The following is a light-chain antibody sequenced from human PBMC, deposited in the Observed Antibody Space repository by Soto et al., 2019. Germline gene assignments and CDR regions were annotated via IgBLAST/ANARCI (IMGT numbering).Light chain of an antibody. CDR3: QVWDSDSDHSAV. J-gene: IGLJ3*02. V-gene: IGLV3-21*02. CDR1: NVGRKA. Sequence: SYELTQPPSVSVAPGQTARFTCGGDNVGRKAVHWYQQKPVQAPLLVLYDNTDRSSGIPERFSGSTSGNTATLTISRVEAGDEADYYCQVWDSDSDHSAVFGGGTKLTVL. CDR2: DNT.